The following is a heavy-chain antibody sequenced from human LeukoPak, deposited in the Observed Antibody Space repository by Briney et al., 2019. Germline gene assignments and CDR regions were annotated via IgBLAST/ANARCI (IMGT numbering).Heavy chain of an antibody. Sequence: ASVTVSCTAFVYTFTNNWMHWLRQAPGQRPEWMGLISPTGGSTAYAQKFQGRVTLTRDMSTSTDYLELSSLRSEDTAVYYCARDNSVRDEAWWFYPWGQGTLVTVSS. V-gene: IGHV1-46*01. J-gene: IGHJ5*02. CDR1: VYTFTNNW. CDR3: ARDNSVRDEAWWFYP. D-gene: IGHD5-24*01. CDR2: ISPTGGST.